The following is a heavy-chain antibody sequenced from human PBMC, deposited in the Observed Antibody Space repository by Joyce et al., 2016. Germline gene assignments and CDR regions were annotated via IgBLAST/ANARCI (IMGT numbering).Heavy chain of an antibody. V-gene: IGHV4-34*01. CDR3: AKSAGSGWNWLYFQY. J-gene: IGHJ1*01. CDR1: GVSFSGYY. CDR2: INHRETT. D-gene: IGHD6-19*01. Sequence: QVQLQQWGAGLLKPSETLSLTCAVYGVSFSGYYWSWIRQSPGKGREWIGEINHRETTKNNPSLKGRVTISLDTPKNQFSLKLSSVTAADTAVYYCAKSAGSGWNWLYFQYWGQGTLVTVSS.